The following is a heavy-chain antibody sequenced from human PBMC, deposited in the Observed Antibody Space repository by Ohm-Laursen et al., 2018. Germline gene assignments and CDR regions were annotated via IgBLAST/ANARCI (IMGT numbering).Heavy chain of an antibody. J-gene: IGHJ3*02. CDR2: IYHSGST. V-gene: IGHV4-38-2*01. Sequence: TLSLTCAVSGYSISSGYFWGWIRQPPGKGLEWIGTIYHSGSTYYDPSLKSRVTISVDMSKNQFSLKLSSVTAADTAVYYCARRPRPGWGGSVRDIWGQGTMVTVSS. D-gene: IGHD3-10*01. CDR1: GYSISSGYF. CDR3: ARRPRPGWGGSVRDI.